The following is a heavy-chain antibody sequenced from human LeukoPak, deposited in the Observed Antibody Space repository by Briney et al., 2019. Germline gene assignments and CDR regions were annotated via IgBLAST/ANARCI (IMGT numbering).Heavy chain of an antibody. Sequence: ASVKVSCKASGYIFISYYMHWVRQAPGQGLEWVGVINPSDGTTNYAQKFQGRVTITRDTSTTTVYMELNSLKSEDTAVYSCARGPQWLAPLDYWGQGTLVTVSS. D-gene: IGHD6-19*01. CDR2: INPSDGTT. CDR3: ARGPQWLAPLDY. CDR1: GYIFISYY. J-gene: IGHJ4*02. V-gene: IGHV1-46*01.